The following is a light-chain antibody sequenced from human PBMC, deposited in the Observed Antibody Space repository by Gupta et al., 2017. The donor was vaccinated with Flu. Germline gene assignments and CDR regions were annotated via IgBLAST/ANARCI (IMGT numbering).Light chain of an antibody. CDR3: QHYDSYSGT. CDR1: QGISVN. V-gene: IGKV1-5*03. Sequence: PSTLSASVGDRVTITCRASQGISVNLAWYQQKPGKAPDLLIYKASTLQSGVPSRFSGSGSGTEFTLTISSLQPDDFATYYCQHYDSYSGTFGQGTQVEIK. CDR2: KAS. J-gene: IGKJ1*01.